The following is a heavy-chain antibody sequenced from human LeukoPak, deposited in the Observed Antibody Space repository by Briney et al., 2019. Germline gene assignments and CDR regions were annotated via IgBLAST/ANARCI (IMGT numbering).Heavy chain of an antibody. Sequence: PGGSLRLSCAASGFTFRSYWMHWVRQAPGKGLVWVSRINSDGSSTSYADSVTGRFTISRDNAKNTLDLQMNSLRAEDTAVYYCARGPRVTNNWFDPWGQGTLVTVSS. V-gene: IGHV3-74*01. D-gene: IGHD4-11*01. CDR3: ARGPRVTNNWFDP. J-gene: IGHJ5*02. CDR2: INSDGSST. CDR1: GFTFRSYW.